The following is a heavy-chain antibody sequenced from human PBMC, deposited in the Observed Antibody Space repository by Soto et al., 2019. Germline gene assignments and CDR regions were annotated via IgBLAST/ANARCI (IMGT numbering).Heavy chain of an antibody. CDR3: AKRGAYSETYAVSSDV. Sequence: QVLEFGGNLEQPGGSLRLSCVASGFSFSTYAMSWVRQAPGRGLEWVSTIIGSGGLKFYADSVRGRFTISRDNSNNTVWLHMTSLRVEDTAVYYCAKRGAYSETYAVSSDVWGQGTLVTVSS. CDR2: IIGSGGLK. J-gene: IGHJ1*01. D-gene: IGHD3-10*01. CDR1: GFSFSTYA. V-gene: IGHV3-23*01.